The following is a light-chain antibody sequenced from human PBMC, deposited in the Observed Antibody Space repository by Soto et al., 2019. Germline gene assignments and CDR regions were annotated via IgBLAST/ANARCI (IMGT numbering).Light chain of an antibody. V-gene: IGLV1-51*01. CDR2: DNN. CDR1: GSNIGNNF. Sequence: QAVVTQPPSVSAAPGQTVTISCSGSGSNIGNNFVSWYQQFPGTAPKLLIYDNNKRPSGIPDRFSGSKSGTSATLGITGLQTGDEADYYCGTWDNSLSAYVFGGGTKLPVL. J-gene: IGLJ1*01. CDR3: GTWDNSLSAYV.